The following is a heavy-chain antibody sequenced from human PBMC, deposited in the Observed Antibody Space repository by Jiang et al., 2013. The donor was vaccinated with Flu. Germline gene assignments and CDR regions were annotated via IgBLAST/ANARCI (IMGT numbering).Heavy chain of an antibody. Sequence: QLVESGGGLVQPGRSLRLSCTASGFSFGDYAVSWLRQAPGKGLEWVGFIRNQLYHGTTDYAASVKGRFTISRDDSKSIAYLQMSSLKTEDTAVYYCARDLVRDVILIPATYFDYWGQGALVTVSS. D-gene: IGHD3-16*01. CDR3: ARDLVRDVILIPATYFDY. CDR1: GFSFGDYA. V-gene: IGHV3-49*03. J-gene: IGHJ4*02. CDR2: IRNQLYHGTT.